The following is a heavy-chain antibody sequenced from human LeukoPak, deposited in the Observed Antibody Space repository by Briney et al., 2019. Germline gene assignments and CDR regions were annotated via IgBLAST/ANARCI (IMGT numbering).Heavy chain of an antibody. CDR3: ATDRGWRTSGYYLYYFEY. J-gene: IGHJ4*02. Sequence: GGSLRLSCAASGFTVSSNYMSWVRQAPGKGLEWVSVIYSGGSTYYSDSVKGRLTISRDNTMNSLYLQMSSLRAEDTAVYYCATDRGWRTSGYYLYYFEYWGQGTLVTFSS. CDR2: IYSGGST. D-gene: IGHD3-3*01. CDR1: GFTVSSNY. V-gene: IGHV3-53*01.